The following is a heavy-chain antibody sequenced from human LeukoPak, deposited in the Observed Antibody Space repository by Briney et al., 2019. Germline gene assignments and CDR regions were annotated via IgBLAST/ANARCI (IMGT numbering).Heavy chain of an antibody. V-gene: IGHV3-48*03. CDR1: GFTLSSYG. J-gene: IGHJ4*02. CDR3: ARFPTVTTMGY. D-gene: IGHD4-17*01. CDR2: ISNSGSTI. Sequence: GGSLRLSCAASGFTLSSYGVNWVRQAPGKGLEWVSYISNSGSTIHYADSVKGRFTVSRDNAKKSLYLQMNSLRAEDTGVYYCARFPTVTTMGYWGQGTLVTVSS.